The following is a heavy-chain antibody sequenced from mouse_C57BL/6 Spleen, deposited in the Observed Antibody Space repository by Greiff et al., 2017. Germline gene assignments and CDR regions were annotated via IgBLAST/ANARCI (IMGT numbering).Heavy chain of an antibody. CDR2: IRNKANGYTT. CDR3: ARPSYYSNFAY. J-gene: IGHJ3*01. Sequence: EVKLVESGGGLVQPGGSLSLSCAASGFTFTDYYMSWVRQPPGKALEWLGFIRNKANGYTTEYSASVKGRFTSSRDNSQSILYLQRNALRAEDSATYYCARPSYYSNFAYWGQGTLVTVSA. V-gene: IGHV7-3*01. CDR1: GFTFTDYY. D-gene: IGHD2-5*01.